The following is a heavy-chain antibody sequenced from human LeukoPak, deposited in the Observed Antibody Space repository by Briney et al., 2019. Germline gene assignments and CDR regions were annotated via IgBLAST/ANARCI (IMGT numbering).Heavy chain of an antibody. Sequence: PSETLSLTCVVSGTSISPFYWSWIRQPPGKGLEWIGYIFHNGSTSYNPSLKSRVTISVDTSKNQLSLKVRSVTAADTAVYYCARHLTSHDPWGQGVLVTVSS. D-gene: IGHD2-21*02. CDR2: IFHNGST. J-gene: IGHJ5*02. V-gene: IGHV4-59*08. CDR1: GTSISPFY. CDR3: ARHLTSHDP.